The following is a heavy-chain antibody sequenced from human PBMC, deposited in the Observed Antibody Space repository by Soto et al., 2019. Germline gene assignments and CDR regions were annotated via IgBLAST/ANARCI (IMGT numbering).Heavy chain of an antibody. CDR1: GFTFNTYG. CDR2: VSGSGGST. V-gene: IGHV3-23*01. J-gene: IGHJ4*02. D-gene: IGHD2-21*02. Sequence: EVQLLESGGGLVQPGGSLTLSCAASGFTFNTYGMTWVRQAPGKGLEWVSTVSGSGGSTYYADSVKGRFTISRVNSKNTMYLQMSNLRAEDTAVYFCARIGPYCGGDCYPDFDFWGLGTPVTVSS. CDR3: ARIGPYCGGDCYPDFDF.